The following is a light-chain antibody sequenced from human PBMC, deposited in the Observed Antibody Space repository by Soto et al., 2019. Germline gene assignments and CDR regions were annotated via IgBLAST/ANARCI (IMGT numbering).Light chain of an antibody. CDR2: KSS. V-gene: IGKV1-5*03. CDR1: QSVSIW. CDR3: QQYYSVPIT. J-gene: IGKJ5*01. Sequence: DIQMTQSPSTLSASEGDRVTISCRASQSVSIWLAWYQQKPGRAPKLLIYKSSILESGVPSRFSGSGSGTEFTLTISSLQAEDVAVYYCQQYYSVPITFGQGTRLEIK.